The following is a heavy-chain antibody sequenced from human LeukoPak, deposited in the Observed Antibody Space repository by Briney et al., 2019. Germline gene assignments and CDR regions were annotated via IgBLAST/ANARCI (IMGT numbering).Heavy chain of an antibody. CDR3: AKDAYLKIVGATPDY. J-gene: IGHJ4*02. D-gene: IGHD1-26*01. V-gene: IGHV3-9*01. Sequence: GGSLRLSCAASGFTFDDYAMHWVRQAPGKGLEWVSGISWNSGSIGYADSVKGRFTISRDNAKNSLYLQMNSLRAEDTALYYCAKDAYLKIVGATPDYWGQGTLVTVSS. CDR2: ISWNSGSI. CDR1: GFTFDDYA.